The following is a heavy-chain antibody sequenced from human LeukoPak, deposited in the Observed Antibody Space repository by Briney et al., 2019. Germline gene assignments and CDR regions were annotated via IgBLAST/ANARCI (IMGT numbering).Heavy chain of an antibody. Sequence: GGSLRLSCAASGFTFSTYYMNWVRQAPGKGLEWVSFITGSSSYIYYTDSVKGRFTISRDNAKNSLFLQMNSLRDEDTAVYYCASGFSSSPYFDYWGRGTLVTVSS. J-gene: IGHJ4*02. CDR2: ITGSSSYI. CDR3: ASGFSSSPYFDY. CDR1: GFTFSTYY. D-gene: IGHD6-6*01. V-gene: IGHV3-21*01.